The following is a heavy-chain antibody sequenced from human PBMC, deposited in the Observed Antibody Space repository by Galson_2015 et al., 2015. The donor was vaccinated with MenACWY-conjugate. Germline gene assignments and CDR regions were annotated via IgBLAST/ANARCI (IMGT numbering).Heavy chain of an antibody. V-gene: IGHV3-7*03. CDR1: GLRFNNSW. D-gene: IGHD7-27*01. Sequence: SLRLSCAVSGLRFNNSWISWVRQAPGKGLEWVANINNIGNEKYYVDSVRGRFTISRDNAQESVFLQMTSLRVEDTAVYYRGRDPGWGAIDYWGQGTLVTVSS. J-gene: IGHJ4*02. CDR2: INNIGNEK. CDR3: GRDPGWGAIDY.